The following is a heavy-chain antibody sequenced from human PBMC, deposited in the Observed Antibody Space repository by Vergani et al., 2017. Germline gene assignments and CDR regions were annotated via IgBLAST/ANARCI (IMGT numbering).Heavy chain of an antibody. J-gene: IGHJ6*02. Sequence: EVQLVESGGGLVQPGGSLRLSCAASGFTFSSYAMNWVRQTPGKGLEWVSYISSSGSTIYYADSVKGRFTISRDNAKNSLYLQMNSLRAEDTAVYYCARDRGARYYYDCMDVWGQGTTVTVSS. D-gene: IGHD3-10*01. CDR1: GFTFSSYA. V-gene: IGHV3-48*03. CDR3: ARDRGARYYYDCMDV. CDR2: ISSSGSTI.